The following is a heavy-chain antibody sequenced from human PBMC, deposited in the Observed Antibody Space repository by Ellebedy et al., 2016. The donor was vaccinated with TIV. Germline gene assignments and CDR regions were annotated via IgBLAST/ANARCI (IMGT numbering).Heavy chain of an antibody. J-gene: IGHJ5*02. CDR1: GGSISRYY. CDR2: IHYSGST. V-gene: IGHV4-59*01. D-gene: IGHD5-24*01. CDR3: ARDLMASGWFDP. Sequence: MPGGSLRLSCTVSGGSISRYYWSWIRQSPGKGLEWIGDIHYSGSTKYNPSLKSRATISVDTSKNQLSLILNSVTAADTAVYYCARDLMASGWFDPWGQGTLVTVSS.